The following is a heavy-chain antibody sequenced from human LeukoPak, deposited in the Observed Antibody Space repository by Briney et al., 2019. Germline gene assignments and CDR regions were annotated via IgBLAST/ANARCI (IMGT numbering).Heavy chain of an antibody. CDR3: ASLRVDTAMVGAFDY. CDR2: IYYSGST. D-gene: IGHD5-18*01. CDR1: GGSISSYY. J-gene: IGHJ4*02. V-gene: IGHV4-59*08. Sequence: SETLSLTCTDSGGSISSYYWSWIRQPPGKGLEWIGYIYYSGSTNYNPSLKSRVTISVDTSKNQFSLKLSSVTAADTAVYYCASLRVDTAMVGAFDYWGQGTLVTVSS.